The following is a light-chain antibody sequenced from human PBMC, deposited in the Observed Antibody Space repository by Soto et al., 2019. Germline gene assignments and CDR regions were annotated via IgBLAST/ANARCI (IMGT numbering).Light chain of an antibody. CDR3: QQYYDYPFT. CDR2: AAS. J-gene: IGKJ4*01. V-gene: IGKV1-8*01. CDR1: QDFSSY. Sequence: AIRMTQSPSSFSASTGDRVTITCRASQDFSSYLAWYQQKPGKAPQLLIYAASTLQSGVPSRFSGSGSGTDFNLIISCLQSEDFATYYCQQYYDYPFTFGGGTKVEIK.